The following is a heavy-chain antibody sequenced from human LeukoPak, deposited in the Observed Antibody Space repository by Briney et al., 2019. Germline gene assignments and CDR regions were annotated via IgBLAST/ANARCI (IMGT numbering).Heavy chain of an antibody. V-gene: IGHV4-39*07. J-gene: IGHJ5*02. CDR2: IYPSGST. Sequence: SETLSLTCTVSGGSISSYYWSWIRQPPGKGLEWIGSIYPSGSTYYNPSLKSRVTISVDTSKNQFSLKLSSVTAADTAVYYCARGITMVRGVNLYNWFDPWGQGTLVTVSS. CDR1: GGSISSYY. D-gene: IGHD3-10*01. CDR3: ARGITMVRGVNLYNWFDP.